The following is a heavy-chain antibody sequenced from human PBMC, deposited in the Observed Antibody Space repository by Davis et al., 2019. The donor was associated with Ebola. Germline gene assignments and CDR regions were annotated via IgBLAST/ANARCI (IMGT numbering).Heavy chain of an antibody. CDR1: GFTFSTYS. D-gene: IGHD1-26*01. V-gene: IGHV3-21*01. Sequence: PGGSLRLSCAASGFTFSTYSMSWVRQAPGKGLEWVSSISSDSDYIYYADSAKGRFTISRDNAKNSLYLQMNSLRAEDTAVYYCARDLGQWELLGAFDIWGQGTMVTVSS. CDR2: ISSDSDYI. J-gene: IGHJ3*02. CDR3: ARDLGQWELLGAFDI.